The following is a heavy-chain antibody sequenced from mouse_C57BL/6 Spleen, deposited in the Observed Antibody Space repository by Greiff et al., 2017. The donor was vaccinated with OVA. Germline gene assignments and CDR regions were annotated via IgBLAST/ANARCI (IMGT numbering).Heavy chain of an antibody. J-gene: IGHJ2*01. Sequence: VQLQQPGAELVRPGSSVKLSCKASGYTFTSYWMDWVKQRPGQGLEWIGNIYPSDSETHYNQKFKDKATLTVDKSSSTAYMQLSSLTSEDSAVYYCARGPYYYGSSYPFFDYWGQGTTLTVS. V-gene: IGHV1-61*01. D-gene: IGHD1-1*01. CDR2: IYPSDSET. CDR1: GYTFTSYW. CDR3: ARGPYYYGSSYPFFDY.